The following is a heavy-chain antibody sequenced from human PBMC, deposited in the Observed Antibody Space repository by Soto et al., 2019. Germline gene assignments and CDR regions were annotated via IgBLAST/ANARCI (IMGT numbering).Heavy chain of an antibody. CDR3: ARVGDNWNMGVNWFDP. V-gene: IGHV4-31*03. J-gene: IGHJ5*02. CDR1: GGSISSGGYY. D-gene: IGHD1-20*01. Sequence: TSETLSLTCTVSGGSISSGGYYWSWIRQHPGKGLEWIGYIYYSGSTYYNPSLKSRVTISVDTSKNQFSLKLSSVTAADTAVYSCARVGDNWNMGVNWFDPWGQGTLVTVSS. CDR2: IYYSGST.